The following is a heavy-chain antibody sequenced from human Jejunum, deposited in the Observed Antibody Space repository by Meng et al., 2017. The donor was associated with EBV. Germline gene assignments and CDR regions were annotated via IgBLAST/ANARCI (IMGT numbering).Heavy chain of an antibody. J-gene: IGHJ4*02. V-gene: IGHV1-46*01. CDR2: LNPNNGAT. D-gene: IGHD5-12*01. CDR1: GYTFIDYH. CDR3: VGEIVAPYSFDQ. Sequence: QVQLVQSGDAVKKPGASVKLSCKTSGYTFIDYHVHWVRQAPGQGLEWMGILNPNNGATSYAQRIRGRVTMTRDTSTSTVYMELSSLRSEDTALYYCVGEIVAPYSFDQWGQGTLVTVSS.